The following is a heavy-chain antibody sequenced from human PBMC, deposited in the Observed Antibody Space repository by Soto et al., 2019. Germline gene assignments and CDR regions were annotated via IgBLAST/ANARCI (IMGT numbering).Heavy chain of an antibody. J-gene: IGHJ6*02. CDR3: ARVIVGATSVQGDQNYYYYGMDV. CDR1: GGCIRSYY. CDR2: IYYSGST. Sequence: PSETLSLTCAVSGGCIRSYYGSWIREPPGKRLEGFGYIYYSGSTNYNPSLKSRVTISVDTSKNQFSLKLSSVTAADTAVYYCARVIVGATSVQGDQNYYYYGMDVWGQGTTVTVS. D-gene: IGHD1-26*01. V-gene: IGHV4-59*01.